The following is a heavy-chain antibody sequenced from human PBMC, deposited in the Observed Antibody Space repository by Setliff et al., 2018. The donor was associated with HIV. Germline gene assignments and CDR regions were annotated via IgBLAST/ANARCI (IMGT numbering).Heavy chain of an antibody. Sequence: TSETLSLTCTVSGGSISTGVYYWSWIRQPADKALEWIGRISASGSTNYNPSLESRVTLSIDTSNNQFSLKLTSVTAADTAVYYCARRLFGAVAGTYGMDVWGQGTTVTVSS. CDR1: GGSISTGVYY. CDR2: ISASGST. J-gene: IGHJ6*02. V-gene: IGHV4-61*02. D-gene: IGHD6-19*01. CDR3: ARRLFGAVAGTYGMDV.